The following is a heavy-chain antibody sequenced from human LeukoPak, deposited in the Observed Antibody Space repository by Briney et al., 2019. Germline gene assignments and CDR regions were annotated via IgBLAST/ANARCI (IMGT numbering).Heavy chain of an antibody. CDR2: IYPRDTDI. D-gene: IGHD6-13*01. J-gene: IGHJ3*02. CDR1: GYSFPNYW. V-gene: IGHV5-51*01. Sequence: GESLKISCKSSGYSFPNYWIGWVRQMPGKGLEWMGIIYPRDTDIRYSPSFQGQVTISAAKSISIAYLQWSSLKASDTAMYYCASQAAGAHDAFHIWGQGTMVTVSS. CDR3: ASQAAGAHDAFHI.